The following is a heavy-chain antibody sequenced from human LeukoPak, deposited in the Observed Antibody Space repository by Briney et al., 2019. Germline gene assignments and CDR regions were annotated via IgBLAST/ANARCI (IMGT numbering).Heavy chain of an antibody. CDR3: ARARRGGSGSYYNVLGAFDI. J-gene: IGHJ3*02. D-gene: IGHD3-10*01. CDR1: GFTFSSYS. V-gene: IGHV3-21*01. Sequence: GGSLRLSCAASGFTFSSYSMNWVRQAPGKGLERVSSISSSSSYIYYADSVKGRFTISRDNAKNSLYLQMNSLRAEDTAVYYCARARRGGSGSYYNVLGAFDIWGQGTMVTVSS. CDR2: ISSSSSYI.